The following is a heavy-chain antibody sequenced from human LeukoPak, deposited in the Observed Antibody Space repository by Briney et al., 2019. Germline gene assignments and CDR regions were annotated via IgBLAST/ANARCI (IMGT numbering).Heavy chain of an antibody. V-gene: IGHV3-30*04. Sequence: PGRSLRLSCAASGFTFSSYAMHWVRQAPGKGLEWVAVISYDGSNKYYADSVKGRFTISRDNSKYTLYPQMNSLRAEDTAVYYCARDVIIMVRGVITYYYYGMDVWGKGTTVTVSS. CDR2: ISYDGSNK. D-gene: IGHD3-10*01. CDR3: ARDVIIMVRGVITYYYYGMDV. CDR1: GFTFSSYA. J-gene: IGHJ6*04.